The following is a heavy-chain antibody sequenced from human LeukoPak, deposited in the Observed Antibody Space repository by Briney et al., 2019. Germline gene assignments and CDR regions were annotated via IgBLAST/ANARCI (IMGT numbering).Heavy chain of an antibody. Sequence: SETLSLTCTVSGVSIISSVSVTTTMFYWAWVRQPPGKGLEWIGDISYSGNNYYNPSLESRVTISEGTSKNQFSLKLSSVTAADTAVYYCARGPRGRTYYYDSRYFDLWGRGTLVTVSS. CDR1: GVSIISSVSVTTTMFY. CDR2: ISYSGNN. D-gene: IGHD3-22*01. CDR3: ARGPRGRTYYYDSRYFDL. J-gene: IGHJ2*01. V-gene: IGHV4-39*07.